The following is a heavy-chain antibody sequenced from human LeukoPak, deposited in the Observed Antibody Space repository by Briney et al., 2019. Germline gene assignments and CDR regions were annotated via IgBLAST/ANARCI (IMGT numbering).Heavy chain of an antibody. CDR2: INPNSGGT. CDR1: GYTFTGYY. J-gene: IGHJ4*02. Sequence: ASVKVSCKASGYTFTGYYMHWVRQAPGQGLEWMGWINPNSGGTNYAQKFQGRVTMTTDTSTSTAYMELRSLRSDDTAVYYCARLQGEVVVPAAIDDYWGQGTLVTVSS. CDR3: ARLQGEVVVPAAIDDY. D-gene: IGHD2-2*02. V-gene: IGHV1-2*02.